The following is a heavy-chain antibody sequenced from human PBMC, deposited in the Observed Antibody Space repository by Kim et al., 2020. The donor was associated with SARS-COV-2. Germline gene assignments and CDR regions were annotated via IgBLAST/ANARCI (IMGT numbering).Heavy chain of an antibody. CDR2: ISSSSYI. CDR1: GFTFSSYS. V-gene: IGHV3-21*01. CDR3: ARGYSISPLYFQH. J-gene: IGHJ1*01. D-gene: IGHD6-13*01. Sequence: GGSLRLSCAASGFTFSSYSMNWVRQAPGKGLEWVSSISSSSYIYYADSVKGRFTISRDNAKNSLYLQMNSLRAEDTAVYYCARGYSISPLYFQHWGQGTLVTGSS.